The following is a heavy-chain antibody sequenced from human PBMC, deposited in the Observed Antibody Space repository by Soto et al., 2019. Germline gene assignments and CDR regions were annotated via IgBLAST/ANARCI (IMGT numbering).Heavy chain of an antibody. D-gene: IGHD3-22*01. CDR2: IIPIFGTA. Sequence: QVQLVQSGAEVKKPGSSVKVSCKASGGTFSSYAISWVRQAPGQGLEWMGGIIPIFGTANYAQKFQGRVTTTADESTSTAYMELSSLRAEDTAVYYWARGPNNYYYDRGPFDPWGQGTLVTVSS. V-gene: IGHV1-69*12. CDR1: GGTFSSYA. J-gene: IGHJ5*02. CDR3: ARGPNNYYYDRGPFDP.